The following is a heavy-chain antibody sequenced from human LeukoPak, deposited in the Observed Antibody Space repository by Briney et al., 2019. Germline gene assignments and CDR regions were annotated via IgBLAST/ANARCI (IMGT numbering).Heavy chain of an antibody. CDR3: ARTSGENWNDHYFDY. V-gene: IGHV3-72*01. J-gene: IGHJ4*02. D-gene: IGHD1-1*01. CDR1: GFTFSDHY. CDR2: IRKKVNSYTT. Sequence: PGGSLRLSCAASGFTFSDHYMDWVRQAPGKGLEWVGRIRKKVNSYTTEYGASVKGRFTISRDDSNNSLYLQMNSLKTEDTAVYYCARTSGENWNDHYFDYWGQGTLVTVSS.